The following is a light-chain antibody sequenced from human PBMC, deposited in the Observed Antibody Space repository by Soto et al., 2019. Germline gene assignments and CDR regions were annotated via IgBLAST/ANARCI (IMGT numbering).Light chain of an antibody. CDR1: QSVSSNF. V-gene: IGKV3-20*01. Sequence: EIVLTQSPGTLSLSPGERATLSCRASQSVSSNFLAWYQQKTGQAPRLLIYGASSRATGVPDRFSGSGSGTDFTLTISRMEPEDCAVYYLQPYGSSLTFDGGTKVEIK. CDR3: QPYGSSLT. J-gene: IGKJ4*01. CDR2: GAS.